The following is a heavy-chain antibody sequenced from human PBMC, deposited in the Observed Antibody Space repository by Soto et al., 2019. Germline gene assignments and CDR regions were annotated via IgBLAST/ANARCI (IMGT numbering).Heavy chain of an antibody. CDR3: ARSDIVLMVYAPGWFDP. J-gene: IGHJ5*02. CDR2: IYYSGST. CDR1: GGSISSGGYY. V-gene: IGHV4-39*01. D-gene: IGHD2-8*01. Sequence: TSETLSLTCTVSGGSISSGGYYWGWIRQSPGKGLEWIGCIYYSGSTYYNPSLKSRVTISVDTSKNQFSLKLSSVTAADTAVYYCARSDIVLMVYAPGWFDPWGQGTLVTVSS.